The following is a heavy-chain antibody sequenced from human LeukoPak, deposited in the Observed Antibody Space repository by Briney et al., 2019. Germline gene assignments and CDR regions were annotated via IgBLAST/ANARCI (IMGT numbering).Heavy chain of an antibody. CDR2: ISSSSSYI. CDR1: GFTFSSYS. D-gene: IGHD6-6*01. Sequence: TGGSLRLSCAASGFTFSSYSMNWVRQAPGKGLEWVSSISSSSSYIYYADSVKGRFTISRDNAKNSLYLQMNSLRAEDTAVYYCARDLRYSSSSSNWFDPWGQGTLVTVSS. J-gene: IGHJ5*02. CDR3: ARDLRYSSSSSNWFDP. V-gene: IGHV3-21*01.